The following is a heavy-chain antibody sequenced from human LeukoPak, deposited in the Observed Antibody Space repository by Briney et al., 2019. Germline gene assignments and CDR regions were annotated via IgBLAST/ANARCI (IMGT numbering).Heavy chain of an antibody. J-gene: IGHJ4*02. CDR3: ARVLRYFDWLFDY. CDR1: GGSISSYY. CDR2: IYYSGST. Sequence: PSETLSLTCTVSGGSISSYYWSWIRQPPGKGLEWIGYIYYSGSTNYNPSLKSRVTISVDTSKNQFSLKLSSVTAADTAVYHCARVLRYFDWLFDYWGQGTLVTVSS. V-gene: IGHV4-59*01. D-gene: IGHD3-9*01.